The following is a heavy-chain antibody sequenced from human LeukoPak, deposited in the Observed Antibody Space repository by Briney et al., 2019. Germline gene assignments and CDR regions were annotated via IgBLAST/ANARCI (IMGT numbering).Heavy chain of an antibody. CDR2: ISSSSSYI. V-gene: IGHV3-21*01. CDR1: GFTFSSYS. Sequence: PGGSLRLSCAASGFTFSSYSMNWVRQAPGKGLEWVSSISSSSSYIYYADSVKGRFTISRDNAKNSLYLQMNSLRAEDTAVYYCAGDRYFDWLPFDYWGQGTLVTVSS. J-gene: IGHJ4*02. D-gene: IGHD3-9*01. CDR3: AGDRYFDWLPFDY.